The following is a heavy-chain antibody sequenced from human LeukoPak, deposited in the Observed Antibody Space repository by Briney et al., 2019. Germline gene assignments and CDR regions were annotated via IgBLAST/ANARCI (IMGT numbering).Heavy chain of an antibody. V-gene: IGHV1-69*13. D-gene: IGHD6-19*01. CDR2: IIPIFGTA. CDR1: GGTFSSYA. Sequence: ASVKVSCKASGGTFSSYAISWVRQAPGQGLEWMGGIIPIFGTANYAQKFQGRVTITADESTSTAYMELSSLRSEDTAVYYCARAGVQWLVLSAYWGQGTLVTVSS. J-gene: IGHJ4*02. CDR3: ARAGVQWLVLSAY.